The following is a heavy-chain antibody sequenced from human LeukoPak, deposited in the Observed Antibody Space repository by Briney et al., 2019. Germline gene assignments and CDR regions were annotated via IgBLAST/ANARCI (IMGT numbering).Heavy chain of an antibody. Sequence: GGSLRLSCAASGFTFSSYGMSWVRQAPGKGLEWVAAICGSGGSKYYADSVKGRFTISRDNSKNTLYLQMNSLRAEDTAVYYCARDRSPGNFDYWGQGTLVTVSS. V-gene: IGHV3-23*01. D-gene: IGHD3-10*01. J-gene: IGHJ4*02. CDR1: GFTFSSYG. CDR3: ARDRSPGNFDY. CDR2: ICGSGGSK.